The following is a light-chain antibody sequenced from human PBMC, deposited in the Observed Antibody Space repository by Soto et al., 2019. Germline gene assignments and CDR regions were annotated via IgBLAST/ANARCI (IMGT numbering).Light chain of an antibody. V-gene: IGKV1-5*01. CDR2: DAS. J-gene: IGKJ5*01. CDR3: QQYNGT. CDR1: QSISSW. Sequence: DIQMTQSPSTLSASVGDIVTITCRASQSISSWLAWYQQKPGKAPKLLIYDASSLESGVPSRFSGSGSGTEFTLTISSLQPDDFATYYCQQYNGTFGQGTRLEI.